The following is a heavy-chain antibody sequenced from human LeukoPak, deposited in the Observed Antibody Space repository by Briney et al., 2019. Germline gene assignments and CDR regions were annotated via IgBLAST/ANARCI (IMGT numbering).Heavy chain of an antibody. CDR2: ISSSSTI. J-gene: IGHJ3*02. D-gene: IGHD1-26*01. V-gene: IGHV3-48*01. CDR1: GFTFSSYS. CDR3: ARDSGSSSPLDAFDI. Sequence: GGSLRLSCAASGFTFSSYSMNWVRQAPGKGLEWVSYISSSSTIYYADSVKGRFTISRDNAKNSLYLQMNSLRAEDTAVYYCARDSGSSSPLDAFDIWGQGTMVTVSS.